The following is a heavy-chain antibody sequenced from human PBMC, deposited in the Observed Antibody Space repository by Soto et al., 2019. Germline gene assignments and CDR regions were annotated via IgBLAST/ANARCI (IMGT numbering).Heavy chain of an antibody. J-gene: IGHJ4*02. V-gene: IGHV3-48*02. Sequence: GSLRLSCAASGFTFSGYSVNWVRQAPGKGLEWVSYISSGSKTIYYAESVKGRFTVSRDNARNSQYLQMNSLRDEDTAVYYCAREDILGTRSFDYWGRVTLVTVSS. CDR3: AREDILGTRSFDY. CDR1: GFTFSGYS. D-gene: IGHD3-9*01. CDR2: ISSGSKTI.